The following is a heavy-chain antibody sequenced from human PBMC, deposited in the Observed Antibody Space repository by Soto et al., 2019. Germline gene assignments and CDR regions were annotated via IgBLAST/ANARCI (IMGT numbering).Heavy chain of an antibody. V-gene: IGHV1-69*13. Sequence: VKASCRASGGTFISSAIVGVRQAPGQGLLCMGGIIPIFGTANYAQKFQGRVTITADESTSTAYTELSSLRYEDTAVYYCPRESAAMVRGLIGAECYYYGINVWGQGTTVTVSS. CDR1: GGTFISSA. CDR2: IIPIFGTA. CDR3: PRESAAMVRGLIGAECYYYGINV. D-gene: IGHD3-10*01. J-gene: IGHJ6*02.